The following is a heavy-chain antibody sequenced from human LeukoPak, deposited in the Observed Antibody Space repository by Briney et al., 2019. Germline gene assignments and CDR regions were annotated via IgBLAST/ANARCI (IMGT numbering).Heavy chain of an antibody. D-gene: IGHD6-13*01. CDR2: INHSGST. CDR1: GGSFSGYY. Sequence: SETLSLTCAVYGGSFSGYYWSWIRQPPGKGLEWIGEINHSGSTNYNPSLKSRVTISVDTSKNQFSLKLSSVTAADTAVYYCARGIAAEDYWGQGTLVTVSS. J-gene: IGHJ4*02. V-gene: IGHV4-34*01. CDR3: ARGIAAEDY.